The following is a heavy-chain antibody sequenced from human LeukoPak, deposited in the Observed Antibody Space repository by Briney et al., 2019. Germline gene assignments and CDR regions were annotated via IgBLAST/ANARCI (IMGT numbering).Heavy chain of an antibody. V-gene: IGHV3-74*01. Sequence: GGSLRLSCAASGFTFSTYWMYWVRQAPGKGLVWVSRINSDARNTNYADSVQGRFTISRDNAKNTLYLQMNSLRVEDTAVYYCASGIGVGDSFDIWGQGTMVTVSS. J-gene: IGHJ3*02. CDR1: GFTFSTYW. CDR2: INSDARNT. D-gene: IGHD3-3*01. CDR3: ASGIGVGDSFDI.